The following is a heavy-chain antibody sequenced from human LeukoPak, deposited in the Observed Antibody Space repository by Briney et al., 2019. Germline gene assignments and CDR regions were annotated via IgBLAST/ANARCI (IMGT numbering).Heavy chain of an antibody. D-gene: IGHD3-10*01. CDR1: GGSISSGSYY. CDR2: IYTSGST. Sequence: SSETLSLTCTISGGSISSGSYYWSWIRQPAGKGLEWIGRIYTSGSTNYNPSLKSRVTISVDASKNQFSLKLTSVTAADTAVYYCARAYYYGSGSYGLDYWGQGTLVTVSS. V-gene: IGHV4-61*02. CDR3: ARAYYYGSGSYGLDY. J-gene: IGHJ4*02.